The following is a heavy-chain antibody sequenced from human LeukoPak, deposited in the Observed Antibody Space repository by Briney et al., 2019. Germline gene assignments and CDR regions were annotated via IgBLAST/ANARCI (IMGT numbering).Heavy chain of an antibody. V-gene: IGHV3-33*01. D-gene: IGHD6-6*01. CDR3: ARDLSSSSSV. Sequence: PGGSLRLSCAASGFTFSSYGMHWVRQAPGKGPEWVAVIWYDGSNKYYADSVKGRFTISRDNSKNTLYLQMNSLRAEDTAVYYCARDLSSSSSVWGQGTTVTVSS. CDR2: IWYDGSNK. CDR1: GFTFSSYG. J-gene: IGHJ6*02.